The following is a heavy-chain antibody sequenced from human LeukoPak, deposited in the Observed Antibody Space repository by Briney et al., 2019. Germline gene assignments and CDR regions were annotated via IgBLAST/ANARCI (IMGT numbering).Heavy chain of an antibody. CDR2: ISGSGVST. Sequence: GSLSLSCAASGFTFSSYAMSWVRQAPGEGLEWVSSISGSGVSTNHADSVKGRFTISRDNSRNTLYLQMESLRAEDTAVYYCARSATLGPTAADHGYWGQGTLVAVSS. CDR3: ARSATLGPTAADHGY. D-gene: IGHD1-1*01. J-gene: IGHJ4*02. V-gene: IGHV3-23*01. CDR1: GFTFSSYA.